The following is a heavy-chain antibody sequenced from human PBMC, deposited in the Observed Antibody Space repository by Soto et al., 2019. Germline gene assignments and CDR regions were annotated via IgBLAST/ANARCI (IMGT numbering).Heavy chain of an antibody. J-gene: IGHJ4*02. V-gene: IGHV3-48*02. Sequence: GGSLRLSCAASGFTFSGYIMSWVRQAPGKGLEWISYISTTSSSIYYADSVKGRFTISRDNAKNSLFLQMNSLRDEDTAVYYCARKGVAFDYWGQGALVTVSS. CDR3: ARKGVAFDY. CDR1: GFTFSGYI. CDR2: ISTTSSSI. D-gene: IGHD3-3*01.